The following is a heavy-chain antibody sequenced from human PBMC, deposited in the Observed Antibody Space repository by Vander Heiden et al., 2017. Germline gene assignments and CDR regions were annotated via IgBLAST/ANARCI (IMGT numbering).Heavy chain of an antibody. Sequence: QAQLVQSGAEVKKPGSSVKVSCKASGGTFSSYAISWVRQDPGQGPEWMGGIIPIFGKANYAQKFQGRGTITADESTSTAYMELSSLRSEETAVYYCARETDYYDILTCYRFDAFDIWGQGTMVTVSS. CDR1: GGTFSSYA. CDR3: ARETDYYDILTCYRFDAFDI. J-gene: IGHJ3*02. V-gene: IGHV1-69*01. D-gene: IGHD3-9*01. CDR2: IIPIFGKA.